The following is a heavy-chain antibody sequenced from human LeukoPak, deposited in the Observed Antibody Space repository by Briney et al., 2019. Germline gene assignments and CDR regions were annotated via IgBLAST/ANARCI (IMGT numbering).Heavy chain of an antibody. Sequence: SETLSLTCTVSGYSISSGYYWGWIRQPPGKGLEWIGSIYHSGSTYYNPSLKSRVTISVDTSKNQFSLKLSSVTAADTALYYCARQRWLVHNWFDPWGQGTLVTVSS. D-gene: IGHD6-19*01. V-gene: IGHV4-38-2*02. CDR1: GYSISSGYY. CDR2: IYHSGST. J-gene: IGHJ5*02. CDR3: ARQRWLVHNWFDP.